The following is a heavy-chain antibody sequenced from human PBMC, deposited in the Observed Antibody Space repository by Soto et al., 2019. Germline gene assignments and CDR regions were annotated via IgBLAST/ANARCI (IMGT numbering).Heavy chain of an antibody. CDR2: ISGSGGST. D-gene: IGHD3-10*01. CDR3: AKDLRRYYGSGSEYYYYYYGMDV. CDR1: GFTFSGYA. Sequence: GGSLRLSCAASGFTFSGYAMSWVRQAPGKGLEWVSAISGSGGSTYYADSVKGRFTISRDNSKNTLYLQMNSLRAEDTAVYYCAKDLRRYYGSGSEYYYYYYGMDVWGQGTTVTVSS. J-gene: IGHJ6*02. V-gene: IGHV3-23*01.